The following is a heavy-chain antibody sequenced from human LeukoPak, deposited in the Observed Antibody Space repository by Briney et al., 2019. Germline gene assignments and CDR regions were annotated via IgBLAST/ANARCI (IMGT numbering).Heavy chain of an antibody. D-gene: IGHD5-18*01. V-gene: IGHV3-30*04. CDR3: ARDGDVDTAMPLDY. Sequence: GGSLRLSCAASGFTFSSSAMHWVRPAPGKGLEWVALISYDESNKYYADSVKGRFTISRDNSKNTLYLQMNSLRAEDTAVYYCARDGDVDTAMPLDYWGQGTLVTVSS. CDR2: ISYDESNK. J-gene: IGHJ4*02. CDR1: GFTFSSSA.